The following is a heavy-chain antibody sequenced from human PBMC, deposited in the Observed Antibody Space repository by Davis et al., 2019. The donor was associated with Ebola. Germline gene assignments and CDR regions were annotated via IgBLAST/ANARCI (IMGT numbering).Heavy chain of an antibody. CDR2: IIPIFGTA. J-gene: IGHJ5*02. CDR3: ARNLGYCSGGSCYSSHLWFDP. CDR1: GGTFSSYA. V-gene: IGHV1-69*06. Sequence: AASVKVSCKASGGTFSSYAISWVRQAPGQGLEWMGGIIPIFGTANYAQKFQGRVTITADKSTSTAYMELSSLRSEDTAVYYCARNLGYCSGGSCYSSHLWFDPWGQGTLVTVSS. D-gene: IGHD2-15*01.